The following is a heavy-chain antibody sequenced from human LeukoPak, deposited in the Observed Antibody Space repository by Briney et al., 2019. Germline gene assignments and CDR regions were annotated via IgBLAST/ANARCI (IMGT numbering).Heavy chain of an antibody. CDR1: GYTFTSYG. Sequence: GASVKVSCKASGYTFTSYGISWVRQAPGQGLEWMGWISAYNGNTNYAQKLQGRVTMTTDTSTSTAYMELRSLRSDDTAVYYCARDWLDYGDYWGMDVWGQGTTVTVSS. CDR2: ISAYNGNT. D-gene: IGHD4-17*01. V-gene: IGHV1-18*01. J-gene: IGHJ6*02. CDR3: ARDWLDYGDYWGMDV.